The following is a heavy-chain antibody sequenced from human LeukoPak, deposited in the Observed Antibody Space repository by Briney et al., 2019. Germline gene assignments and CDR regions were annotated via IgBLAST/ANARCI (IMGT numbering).Heavy chain of an antibody. CDR2: ISGSGDTT. CDR3: ARRLCSGGVCSSFDY. J-gene: IGHJ4*02. Sequence: GGSLRLSCAASGFTFSNFAMSWVRQAPGKGLEWVSAISGSGDTTYYADSVMGRFTISRDSSKNTLFPQMNSLRAEDTALYYCARRLCSGGVCSSFDYWGQGTLVTVSS. CDR1: GFTFSNFA. D-gene: IGHD2-15*01. V-gene: IGHV3-23*01.